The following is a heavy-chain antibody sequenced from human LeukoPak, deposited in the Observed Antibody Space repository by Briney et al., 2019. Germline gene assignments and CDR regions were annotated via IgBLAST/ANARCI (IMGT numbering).Heavy chain of an antibody. D-gene: IGHD3-10*01. Sequence: PSETLSLTCTVSGGSISSGSYYWSWIRQPAGKGLEWIGRIYTSGSTNYNPSLKSRVTISVDTSKNQFSLKLSSVTAADTAVYYCAREIPYYYGSGSYRNRFDPWGQGTLVTVSS. V-gene: IGHV4-61*02. CDR1: GGSISSGSYY. J-gene: IGHJ5*02. CDR3: AREIPYYYGSGSYRNRFDP. CDR2: IYTSGST.